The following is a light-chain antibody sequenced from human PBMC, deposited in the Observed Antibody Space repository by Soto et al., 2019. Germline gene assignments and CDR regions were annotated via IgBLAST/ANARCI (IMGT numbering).Light chain of an antibody. CDR2: GNS. CDR3: QSYDTSLSAYV. V-gene: IGLV1-40*01. Sequence: QSVLTQPPSVPGAPGQRVTISCTGSSSNIGADYAVHWYQQLPGTAPKLLIYGNSNRPSGVPDRFSGSKSGTSASLAITGLQAEDEAEYYCQSYDTSLSAYVFGTGTKVTVL. J-gene: IGLJ1*01. CDR1: SSNIGADYA.